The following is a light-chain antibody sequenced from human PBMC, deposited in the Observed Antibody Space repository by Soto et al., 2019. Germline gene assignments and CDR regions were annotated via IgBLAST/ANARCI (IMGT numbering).Light chain of an antibody. V-gene: IGKV3-15*01. CDR3: QQYNDWPFWT. J-gene: IGKJ1*01. Sequence: EIVMTQSPATLSVSPGETATLSCRASQSVSSNLAWYQQKPGQAPRLLIYGTSTRATGIPARFSGSGSGTEFTLTISSLQSEDFAVYHCQQYNDWPFWTFGQGTKVEIK. CDR1: QSVSSN. CDR2: GTS.